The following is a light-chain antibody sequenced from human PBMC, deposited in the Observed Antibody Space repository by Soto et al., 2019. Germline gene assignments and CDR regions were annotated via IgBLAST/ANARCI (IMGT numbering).Light chain of an antibody. CDR1: QYVSTN. V-gene: IGKV3-15*01. CDR2: GAS. CDR3: QQYNDGPGGT. Sequence: EVVMTQSPDTLSVSPGERATLSCRASQYVSTNLAWYQQRPGQAPRLLIYGASTRATGIPARFSGSGSGRDFKLTISSLQSEDFAVYYCQQYNDGPGGTFGQGTKVEIK. J-gene: IGKJ1*01.